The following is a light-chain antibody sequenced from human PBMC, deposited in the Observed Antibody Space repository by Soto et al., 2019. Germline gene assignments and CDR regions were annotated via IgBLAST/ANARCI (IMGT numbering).Light chain of an antibody. V-gene: IGLV1-40*01. CDR3: QYYDISLIGLL. CDR2: ANT. CDR1: NSNIGAGYD. Sequence: QSVLTQPPSVTGAPGQRVTIFCTGRNSNIGAGYDVSWYQQFPVTAPRLLIYANTLRPSVVPGRFSGSKSCTSASLASIGLQADDEAESYCQYYDISLIGLLFGGGTQLAVL. J-gene: IGLJ3*02.